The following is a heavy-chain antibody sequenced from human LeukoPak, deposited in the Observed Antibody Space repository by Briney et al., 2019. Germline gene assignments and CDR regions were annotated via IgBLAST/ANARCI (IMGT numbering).Heavy chain of an antibody. J-gene: IGHJ4*02. D-gene: IGHD1-14*01. CDR1: GGSFSGYY. V-gene: IGHV4-34*01. Sequence: SETLSLTCAVYGGSFSGYYWSWIRQPPGKGLEWIGEINHSGSTNYNPSLKSRVTISVDTSKSQFSLKLSSVTAADTAVYYCQSRSGDYWGQGTLVTVSS. CDR2: INHSGST. CDR3: QSRSGDY.